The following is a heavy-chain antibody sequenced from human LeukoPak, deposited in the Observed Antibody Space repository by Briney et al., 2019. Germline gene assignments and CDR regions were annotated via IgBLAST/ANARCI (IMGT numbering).Heavy chain of an antibody. V-gene: IGHV3-11*05. J-gene: IGHJ4*02. CDR2: ISRTSTFT. CDR3: VRVGLDYGDYVDY. Sequence: PGGSLRLSCAASGFTFSDYYMSWVRKAPGKGLEWVSYISRTSTFTNYADSVKGRFTISRNNAENSLYLQMNSLRAEDTAVYFCVRVGLDYGDYVDYWGQGSLVTVSS. D-gene: IGHD4-17*01. CDR1: GFTFSDYY.